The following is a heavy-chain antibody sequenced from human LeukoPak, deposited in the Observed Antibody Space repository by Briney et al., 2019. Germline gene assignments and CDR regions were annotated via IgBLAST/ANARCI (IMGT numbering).Heavy chain of an antibody. V-gene: IGHV4-59*12. CDR1: GGSIRSYY. D-gene: IGHD3-9*01. Sequence: SETLSLTCTVSGGSIRSYYWTWIRQPPGKGLEWIGEIYHSGSTNYNPSLKSRVTISVDKSKNQFSLKLSSVTAADTAVYYCAKFVQLRYFDWLDAFDIWGQGTMVTVSS. CDR2: IYHSGST. CDR3: AKFVQLRYFDWLDAFDI. J-gene: IGHJ3*02.